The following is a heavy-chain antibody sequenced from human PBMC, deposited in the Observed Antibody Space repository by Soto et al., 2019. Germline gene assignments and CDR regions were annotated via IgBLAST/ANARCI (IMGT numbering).Heavy chain of an antibody. Sequence: GASVKVSCKASGGTFSSYAISWVRQAPGQGLEWMGGIIPIFGTANYAQKFQGRVTITADESTSTAYMELSSLRSEDTAVYYCASVVPAAHDAFDIWGEGTMVTV. CDR2: IIPIFGTA. J-gene: IGHJ3*02. D-gene: IGHD2-2*01. CDR3: ASVVPAAHDAFDI. V-gene: IGHV1-69*13. CDR1: GGTFSSYA.